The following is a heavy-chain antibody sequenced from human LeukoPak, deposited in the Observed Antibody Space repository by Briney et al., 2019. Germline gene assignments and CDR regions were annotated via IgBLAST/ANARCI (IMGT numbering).Heavy chain of an antibody. CDR3: ARDLPRIAVAGSDRYWYFDL. Sequence: PSETLSLTCAVYGGSFSGYYWSWIRQPPGKGLEWIGEINHSGSTNYNPSLKSRVTISVDTSENQFSLKLSSVTAADTAVYYCARDLPRIAVAGSDRYWYFDLWGRGTLVTVSS. CDR1: GGSFSGYY. J-gene: IGHJ2*01. CDR2: INHSGST. D-gene: IGHD6-19*01. V-gene: IGHV4-34*01.